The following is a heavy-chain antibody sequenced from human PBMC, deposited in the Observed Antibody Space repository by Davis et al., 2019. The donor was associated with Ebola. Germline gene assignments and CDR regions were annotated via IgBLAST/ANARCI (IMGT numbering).Heavy chain of an antibody. CDR3: ARIFIGRSNGFPVSSQEYYFDY. CDR1: GFSLSTSGMC. CDR2: VDWDDNK. Sequence: SGPTLVKPTQTLTLTCTFSGFSLSTSGMCVNWIRQPPGKALEWLALVDWDDNKYYSTSLKTRLTISKDSSKNQVVLTMTNMDPVDTATYYCARIFIGRSNGFPVSSQEYYFDYWGQGTLVTVSS. V-gene: IGHV2-70*01. D-gene: IGHD2-8*01. J-gene: IGHJ4*02.